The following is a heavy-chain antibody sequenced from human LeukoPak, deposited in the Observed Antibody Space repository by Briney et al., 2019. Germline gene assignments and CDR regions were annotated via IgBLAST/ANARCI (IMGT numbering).Heavy chain of an antibody. CDR1: GFTFSNYA. CDR2: IKQDGSEK. D-gene: IGHD4-17*01. J-gene: IGHJ4*02. Sequence: GGSLRLSCVVSGFTFSNYAMSWVRQAPGKGLEWVANIKQDGSEKYYVDSVKGRFTISRDNAKNSLYLQMNSLRAEDTAVYYCARDLQSYGPPEKFDYWGQGTLVTVSS. CDR3: ARDLQSYGPPEKFDY. V-gene: IGHV3-7*01.